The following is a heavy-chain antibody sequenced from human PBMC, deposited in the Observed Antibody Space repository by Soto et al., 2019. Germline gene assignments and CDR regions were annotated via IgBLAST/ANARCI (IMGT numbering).Heavy chain of an antibody. Sequence: QVQLVQSGAEVTKPGASVKVSCKTSGYTFTGHYIHWVRQAPQQGPEWVGEIGPESGATRYAQKFRGRVTMTMDTSITTVYMELKNLSPDDTAVYYCGRGRSGQIVVFYWGQGTPVTVSS. CDR2: IGPESGAT. CDR1: GYTFTGHY. D-gene: IGHD1-26*01. V-gene: IGHV1-2*02. CDR3: GRGRSGQIVVFY. J-gene: IGHJ4*02.